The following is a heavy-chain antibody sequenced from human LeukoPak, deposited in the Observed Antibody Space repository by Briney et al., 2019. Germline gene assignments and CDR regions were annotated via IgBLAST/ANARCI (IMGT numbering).Heavy chain of an antibody. J-gene: IGHJ4*02. CDR1: GYTFTSYY. V-gene: IGHV1-46*01. CDR3: ARDPHRSTSITMIVVPSFDY. Sequence: GASVTVSCKAPGYTFTSYYMHWVRQAPGQGLEWMGIINPSGGSTSYAQKFQGRVTMTRDTSTSTVYMELSSLRSEDTAVYYCARDPHRSTSITMIVVPSFDYWGQGTLVTVSS. CDR2: INPSGGST. D-gene: IGHD3-22*01.